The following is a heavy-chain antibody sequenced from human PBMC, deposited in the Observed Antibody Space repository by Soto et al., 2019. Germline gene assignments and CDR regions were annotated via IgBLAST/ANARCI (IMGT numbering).Heavy chain of an antibody. CDR3: IRLLRPSCLDF. Sequence: SQTLSLTCVISGDSVSSNRVTWNWIRQSPSKGLEWLGRTYFRSKWYNDYAESVRSRITIDPDTSKNHFSLHLNSVTPEDTAVYYCIRLLRPSCLDFSGKAPLVTVSS. D-gene: IGHD1-26*01. CDR2: TYFRSKWYN. J-gene: IGHJ4*02. CDR1: GDSVSSNRVT. V-gene: IGHV6-1*01.